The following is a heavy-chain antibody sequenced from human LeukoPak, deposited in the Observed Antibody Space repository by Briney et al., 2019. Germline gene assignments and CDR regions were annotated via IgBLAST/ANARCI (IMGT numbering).Heavy chain of an antibody. D-gene: IGHD5-18*01. CDR3: AKDRRYSYGPTDG. J-gene: IGHJ4*02. V-gene: IGHV3-23*01. Sequence: PGGSLRLSCAASGFTFSSYAMSWVRQAPGKGLERVSAISGSGGSTYYADSVKGRFTISRDNSKNTLYLQMNSLRAEDTAVYYCAKDRRYSYGPTDGWGQGTLVTVSS. CDR2: ISGSGGST. CDR1: GFTFSSYA.